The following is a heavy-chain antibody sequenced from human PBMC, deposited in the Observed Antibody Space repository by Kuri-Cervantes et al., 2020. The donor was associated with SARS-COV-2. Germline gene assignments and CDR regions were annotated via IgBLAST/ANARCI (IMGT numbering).Heavy chain of an antibody. CDR3: ARGLELRSGYFDY. CDR1: GGTFSSYA. J-gene: IGHJ4*02. V-gene: IGHV1-69*04. CDR2: IIPILGIA. D-gene: IGHD1-7*01. Sequence: SVKVSCKASGGTFSSYAISWVRQAPGQGLEWMGRIIPILGIANYAQKFQGRITITADKSTSTAYMELSSLRSEDTAVYYCARGLELRSGYFDYWGQGTLVTVSS.